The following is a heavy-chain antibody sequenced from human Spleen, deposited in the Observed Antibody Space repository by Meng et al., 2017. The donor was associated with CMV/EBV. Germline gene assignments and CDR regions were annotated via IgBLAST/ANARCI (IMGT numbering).Heavy chain of an antibody. Sequence: GESLKISCAASGFTFSYYWMSWVRQAPGKGLEWVAKIKQDGSEKYYVDSVEGRFIISRDNAKNSLFRQMNSLKAEDTAIYYCARDEAFCGGDCNPGYFDYWGQGMLVTVSS. J-gene: IGHJ4*02. CDR2: IKQDGSEK. V-gene: IGHV3-7*03. CDR1: GFTFSYYW. CDR3: ARDEAFCGGDCNPGYFDY. D-gene: IGHD2-21*01.